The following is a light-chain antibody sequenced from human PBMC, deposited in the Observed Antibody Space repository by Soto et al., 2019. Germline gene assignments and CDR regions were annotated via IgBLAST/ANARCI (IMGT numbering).Light chain of an antibody. CDR3: QQYGTSGT. CDR1: QSVSDR. V-gene: IGKV3-20*01. J-gene: IGKJ1*01. CDR2: GAS. Sequence: EIVLTQSPGTLSLSPGERATLSCRASQSVSDRVVWYQKKPGQAPRLLIHGASSRATGIPDRFSGSGSGTVFTLTISRLEPEDFAVYYCQQYGTSGTFGQGTKVDIK.